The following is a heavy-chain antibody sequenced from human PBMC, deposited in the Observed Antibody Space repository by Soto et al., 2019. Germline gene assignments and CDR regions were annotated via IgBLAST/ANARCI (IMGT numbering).Heavy chain of an antibody. CDR1: GFTFSSYG. Sequence: PGGSLRLSCAASGFTFSSYGMHWVRQAPGKGLEWVAVIWYDGSNKYYADSVKGRFTISRDNSKNTPYLQMNSLRAEDTAVYYCARDPGYSYGGSGGGGMDVWGQGTTVTVSS. CDR2: IWYDGSNK. J-gene: IGHJ6*02. CDR3: ARDPGYSYGGSGGGGMDV. V-gene: IGHV3-33*01. D-gene: IGHD5-18*01.